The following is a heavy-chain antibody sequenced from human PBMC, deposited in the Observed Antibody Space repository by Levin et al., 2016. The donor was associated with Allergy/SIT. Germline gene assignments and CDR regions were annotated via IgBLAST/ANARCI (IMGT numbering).Heavy chain of an antibody. V-gene: IGHV3-74*01. Sequence: GESLKISCAASGFTFSSYWMHWVRQAPGKGLVWVSRINSDGSSTSYADSVKGRFTISRDNAKNTLYLQMNSLRAEDTAVYYCASDDSSGKNAFDIWGQGTMVTVSS. D-gene: IGHD3-22*01. CDR3: ASDDSSGKNAFDI. CDR1: GFTFSSYW. CDR2: INSDGSST. J-gene: IGHJ3*02.